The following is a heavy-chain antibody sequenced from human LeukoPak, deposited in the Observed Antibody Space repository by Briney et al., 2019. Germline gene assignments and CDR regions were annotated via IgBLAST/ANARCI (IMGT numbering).Heavy chain of an antibody. J-gene: IGHJ4*02. CDR3: ARDHYDSSGYSFDY. CDR1: GFSFSTYG. Sequence: GGSLRLSCGASGFSFSTYGIHWVRGAPGKGLEWVALISYDGSNKDYADSVKGRFTISRDNSKNTLYLQMNSLREEDTAVYYCARDHYDSSGYSFDYWGQGTLVTVSS. D-gene: IGHD3-22*01. V-gene: IGHV3-30-3*01. CDR2: ISYDGSNK.